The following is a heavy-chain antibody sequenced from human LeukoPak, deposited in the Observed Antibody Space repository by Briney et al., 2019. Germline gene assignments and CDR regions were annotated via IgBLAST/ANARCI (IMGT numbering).Heavy chain of an antibody. J-gene: IGHJ6*03. CDR3: ASAGFGELSYYYYMDV. V-gene: IGHV1-69*05. CDR1: GCTFSSYA. CDR2: IIPIFGTA. D-gene: IGHD3-10*01. Sequence: SVKVSCKASGCTFSSYAISWVRQAPGQGLEWMGGIIPIFGTANYVQKFQGRVTITTDESTSTAYMELSSLRSEDTAVYYCASAGFGELSYYYYMDVWGKGTTVTVSS.